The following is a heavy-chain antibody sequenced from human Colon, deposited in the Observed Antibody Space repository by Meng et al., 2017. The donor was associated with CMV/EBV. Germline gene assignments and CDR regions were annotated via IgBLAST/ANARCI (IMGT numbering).Heavy chain of an antibody. D-gene: IGHD3-16*01. CDR3: ARVGGSYRTSTYPPPGNWFDP. CDR1: GTSINSVTNSIYY. CDR2: IYYSGNT. V-gene: IGHV4-39*07. Sequence: GSLRLSCAVSGTSINSVTNSIYYWGWVRQPPGKGLEWIGSIYYSGNTYYNPSLKSRVTISVDTSKNQLSLEMTSVTAADTAVYYCARVGGSYRTSTYPPPGNWFDPWGKGALVTVSS. J-gene: IGHJ5*02.